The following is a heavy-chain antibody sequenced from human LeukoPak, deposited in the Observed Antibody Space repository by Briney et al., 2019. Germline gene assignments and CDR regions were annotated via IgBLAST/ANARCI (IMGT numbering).Heavy chain of an antibody. CDR3: ARDSPWPGAFDI. CDR1: GFPFSSFG. Sequence: GGSLTLSCAASGFPFSSFGMQWARQAPGKGLEWVSVSYSGGNTYYADSVKGRFIISRDNAKNRLYLQMNSLRDVDTAVYYCARDSPWPGAFDIWGQGTVVTVSS. D-gene: IGHD5-12*01. V-gene: IGHV3-NL1*01. CDR2: SYSGGNT. J-gene: IGHJ3*02.